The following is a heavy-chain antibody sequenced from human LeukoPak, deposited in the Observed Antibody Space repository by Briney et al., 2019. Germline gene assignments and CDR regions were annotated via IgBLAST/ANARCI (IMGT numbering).Heavy chain of an antibody. D-gene: IGHD5-12*01. V-gene: IGHV3-66*01. CDR3: ARGIVATKTGSYYFDY. J-gene: IGHJ4*02. Sequence: GGSLRLSCAASGFTVSSNYMSWVRQAPGKGLEWVSVIYSGGSTYYADSVKGRFTISRDNSKNTLYLQMNSLRAEDTAVYYCARGIVATKTGSYYFDYWGQGTLVTVSS. CDR1: GFTVSSNY. CDR2: IYSGGST.